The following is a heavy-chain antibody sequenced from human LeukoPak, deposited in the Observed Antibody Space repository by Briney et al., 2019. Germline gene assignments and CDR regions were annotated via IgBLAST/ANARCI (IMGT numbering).Heavy chain of an antibody. D-gene: IGHD6-25*01. J-gene: IGHJ5*02. Sequence: PSETLSLTCTVSGGSIGSSSYYWGWIRQPPGKGLEWIGSMYYRGTTYYNPSLKSRVTISVDTSKNQLSLKVTSVTAADTALYYCARCIAAAGWFDPWGQGTLVTVSS. CDR3: ARCIAAAGWFDP. CDR1: GGSIGSSSYY. V-gene: IGHV4-39*01. CDR2: MYYRGTT.